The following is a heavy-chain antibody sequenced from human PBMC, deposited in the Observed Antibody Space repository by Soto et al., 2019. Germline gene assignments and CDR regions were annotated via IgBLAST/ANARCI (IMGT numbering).Heavy chain of an antibody. D-gene: IGHD3-22*01. CDR1: GLTFDDYA. CDR3: VYWWHYYDSTVYSY. CDR2: INWNSGSI. Sequence: LRHSCAASGLTFDDYAMHWVRQSPGKGLEWVSGINWNSGSIGYADSVKGRFTISRDNSKNTLYLQMNSLRAEDTAVYYCVYWWHYYDSTVYSYWGQRTLVTLSA. V-gene: IGHV3-9*01. J-gene: IGHJ4*02.